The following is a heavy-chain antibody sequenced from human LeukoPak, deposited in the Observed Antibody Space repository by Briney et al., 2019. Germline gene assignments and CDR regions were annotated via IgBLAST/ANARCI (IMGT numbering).Heavy chain of an antibody. V-gene: IGHV4-59*01. Sequence: SETLSLTCTVSGGSISSYYWSWIRQPPGKGLEWIGYIYYSGSTNYNPSLKSRVTISVDTSKNQFSLKLSSVTAADTAVYYCARGDGDYYYYGMDVWGQGTTVTVSS. CDR2: IYYSGST. CDR3: ARGDGDYYYYGMDV. CDR1: GGSISSYY. D-gene: IGHD5-24*01. J-gene: IGHJ6*02.